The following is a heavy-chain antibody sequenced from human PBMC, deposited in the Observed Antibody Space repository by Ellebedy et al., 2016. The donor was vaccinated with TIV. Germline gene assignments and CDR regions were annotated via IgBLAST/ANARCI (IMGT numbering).Heavy chain of an antibody. D-gene: IGHD3-22*01. J-gene: IGHJ4*02. V-gene: IGHV3-23*01. CDR2: ISGSGGST. Sequence: GESLKISCAASGFTFSSYAMSWVRQAPGKGLEWVSAISGSGGSTYYADSVKGRFTISRDNSKNTLYLQMNSLRAEDTAVYYCAKARAYYDSSGYYNWGQGTLVTVSS. CDR1: GFTFSSYA. CDR3: AKARAYYDSSGYYN.